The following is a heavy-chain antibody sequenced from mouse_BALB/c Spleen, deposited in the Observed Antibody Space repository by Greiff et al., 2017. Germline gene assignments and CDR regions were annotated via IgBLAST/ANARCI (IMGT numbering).Heavy chain of an antibody. J-gene: IGHJ3*01. D-gene: IGHD1-1*01. CDR3: AREDTTEWFAY. V-gene: IGHV5-4*02. CDR2: ISDGGSYT. CDR1: GFTFSDYY. Sequence: EVKVEESGGGLVKPGGSLKLSCAASGFTFSDYYMYWVRQTPEKRLEWVATISDGGSYTYYPDSVKGRFTISRDNAKNNLYLQMSSLKSEDTAMYYCAREDTTEWFAYWGQGTLVTVSA.